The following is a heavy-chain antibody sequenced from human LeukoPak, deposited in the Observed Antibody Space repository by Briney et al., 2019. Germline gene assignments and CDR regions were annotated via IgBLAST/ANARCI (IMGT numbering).Heavy chain of an antibody. Sequence: SGGSLRLSCAASGFTFSSYWMHWVRQAPGKGLVWVSRINIDGGTTTYVDSVKGRFTISRDNAKNSLSLQMNSLRAEDTAVYYCAREDGSGKYSPFEFWGQXTLVTVSS. CDR2: INIDGGTT. J-gene: IGHJ4*02. CDR3: AREDGSGKYSPFEF. V-gene: IGHV3-74*01. CDR1: GFTFSSYW. D-gene: IGHD3-10*01.